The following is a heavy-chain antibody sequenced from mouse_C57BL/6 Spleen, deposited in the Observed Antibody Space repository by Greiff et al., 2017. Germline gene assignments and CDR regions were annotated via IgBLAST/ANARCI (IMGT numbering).Heavy chain of an antibody. CDR2: IYPRDGST. J-gene: IGHJ4*01. D-gene: IGHD1-1*01. Sequence: QVQLQQSGPELVKPGASVKLSCTASGYTFTSYYINWVKQRPGQGLEWIGWIYPRDGSTKYNEKFKGKATLTVDTSSSTGYMELNGRTAEDSAVYFCARGTSYYASDYWGQGTSVTVSS. CDR1: GYTFTSYY. V-gene: IGHV1-85*01. CDR3: ARGTSYYASDY.